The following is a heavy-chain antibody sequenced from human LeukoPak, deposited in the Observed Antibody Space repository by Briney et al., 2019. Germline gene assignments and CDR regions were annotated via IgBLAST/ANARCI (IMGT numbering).Heavy chain of an antibody. CDR3: AREEAVATFDY. D-gene: IGHD5-12*01. Sequence: GGSLRLSCAASGFTFSSYSMNWVRQAPGKGLEWVSSISSSSSYIYYADSVKGRFTISRDNAKNSLYLQMNSLRAEDTAVYYCAREEAVATFDYWGQGTLVTVSS. CDR1: GFTFSSYS. V-gene: IGHV3-21*01. CDR2: ISSSSSYI. J-gene: IGHJ4*02.